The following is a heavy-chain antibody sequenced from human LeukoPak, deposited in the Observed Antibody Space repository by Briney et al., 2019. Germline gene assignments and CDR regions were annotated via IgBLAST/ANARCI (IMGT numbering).Heavy chain of an antibody. CDR2: INPYSGGT. V-gene: IGHV1-2*02. CDR1: GYTFTGYS. D-gene: IGHD6-19*01. Sequence: ASVKVSCKASGYTFTGYSMYWVRQAPGQGLEWMGWINPYSGGTNYAQKFQGRVTMTRDTSISTAYMELSRLRSDDTAVYYCARDPDSSGWKKFDYWGQGTLVTVSS. J-gene: IGHJ4*02. CDR3: ARDPDSSGWKKFDY.